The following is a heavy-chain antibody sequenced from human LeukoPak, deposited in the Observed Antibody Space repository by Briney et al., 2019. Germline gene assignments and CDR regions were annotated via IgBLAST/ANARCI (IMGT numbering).Heavy chain of an antibody. D-gene: IGHD3-16*01. Sequence: GGSLRLSCAASGFTFSSYSMNWVRQAPGKGLEWVAVISYDGSNKYYADSVKGRFTISRDNSKNTLYLQMNSLRAEDTAVYYCAREGDDYIDYWGQGTLVTVSS. CDR1: GFTFSSYS. CDR2: ISYDGSNK. V-gene: IGHV3-30*03. CDR3: AREGDDYIDY. J-gene: IGHJ4*02.